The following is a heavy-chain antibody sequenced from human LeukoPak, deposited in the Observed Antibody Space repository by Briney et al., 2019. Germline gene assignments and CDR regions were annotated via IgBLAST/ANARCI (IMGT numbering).Heavy chain of an antibody. CDR2: ISYDGSNK. CDR1: GFTFSSYG. J-gene: IGHJ4*02. CDR3: AKGGDLYSSGWRHFDY. V-gene: IGHV3-30*18. D-gene: IGHD6-19*01. Sequence: GGSLRLSCAASGFTFSSYGMHWVRQAPGKGLEWVAVISYDGSNKYYVDSAKGRFTISRDNSKNTLFLQMNSLRAEDTAVYCCAKGGDLYSSGWRHFDYWGQGTLVTVSS.